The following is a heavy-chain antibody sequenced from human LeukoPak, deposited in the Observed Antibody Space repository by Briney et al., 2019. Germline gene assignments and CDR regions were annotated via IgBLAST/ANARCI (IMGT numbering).Heavy chain of an antibody. Sequence: PSETLSLTCTVSGGSISNYYWSWIRQPPGKGLEWIGYIYYTGSTNYNPSLKSRVTISLDTSKNQFSLKLSSVTAADTAVYYCARGGYYGSGTGGFDYWGQGTLVTASS. V-gene: IGHV4-59*01. J-gene: IGHJ4*02. D-gene: IGHD3-10*01. CDR2: IYYTGST. CDR3: ARGGYYGSGTGGFDY. CDR1: GGSISNYY.